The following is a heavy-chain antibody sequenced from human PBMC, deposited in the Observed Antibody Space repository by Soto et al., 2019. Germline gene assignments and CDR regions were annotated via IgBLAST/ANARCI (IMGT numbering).Heavy chain of an antibody. D-gene: IGHD3-16*01. CDR3: ARFGGPCGMDV. Sequence: PWWSLRLSCSASVFTCSSYDMHWFRQATGEGLEWVSAIGTAGDTYYPGSVKGRFTISRENAKNSLYLQMNSLRAGDTAVYYCARFGGPCGMDVWGQGTTVTVSS. CDR2: IGTAGDT. V-gene: IGHV3-13*01. J-gene: IGHJ6*02. CDR1: VFTCSSYD.